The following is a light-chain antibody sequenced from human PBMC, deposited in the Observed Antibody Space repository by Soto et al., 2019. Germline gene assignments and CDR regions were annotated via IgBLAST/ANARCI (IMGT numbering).Light chain of an antibody. CDR1: SSDVGPYDY. CDR2: AVS. CDR3: SSYTSDSSYV. Sequence: SALTQPASVSGSPGQSITISCTGTSSDVGPYDYVSWYQQHPGKAPQLMIYAVSNRPSGVSNRFSASKSANTASLFISGLQAEDEADYYCSSYTSDSSYVFVSGTKVTVL. V-gene: IGLV2-14*01. J-gene: IGLJ1*01.